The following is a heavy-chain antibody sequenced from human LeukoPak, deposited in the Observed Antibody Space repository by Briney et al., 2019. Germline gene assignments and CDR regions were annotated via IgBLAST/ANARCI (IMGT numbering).Heavy chain of an antibody. Sequence: GGSLRLSCAASGFNFRAYRMTWVRQAPRKGLEWISFISSTGGTKYYADSVKGRFTISRDNAENSLYLQMNSLRAEDTAVYYCARDQYYDSSGFVRVLAAFDIWGQGTMVTVSS. V-gene: IGHV3-48*04. D-gene: IGHD3-22*01. CDR3: ARDQYYDSSGFVRVLAAFDI. J-gene: IGHJ3*02. CDR2: ISSTGGTK. CDR1: GFNFRAYR.